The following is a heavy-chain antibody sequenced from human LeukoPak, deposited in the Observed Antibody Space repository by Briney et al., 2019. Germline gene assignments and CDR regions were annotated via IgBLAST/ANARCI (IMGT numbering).Heavy chain of an antibody. D-gene: IGHD3-10*01. V-gene: IGHV3-64*01. J-gene: IGHJ4*02. CDR1: GFTFSSYA. CDR2: ISSNGGST. Sequence: PGGSLRLSWAASGFTFSSYAMHWVRKAPGKGLEYVSAISSNGGSTYYANSVKGRFTISRDNSKNTLYLQMGSLRAEDMAVYYCAREYYGSGTQNYFDYWGQGTLVTVSS. CDR3: AREYYGSGTQNYFDY.